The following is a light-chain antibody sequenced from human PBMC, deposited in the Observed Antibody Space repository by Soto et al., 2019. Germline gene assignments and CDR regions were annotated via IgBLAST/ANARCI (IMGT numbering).Light chain of an antibody. CDR2: DAS. V-gene: IGKV1-5*01. J-gene: IGKJ1*01. CDR3: QQYNSYSWT. Sequence: DIQIAQFPSTLSSSVGDRGTITCWASQSISSWLAWYQQKPGKAPKLLIYDASSLESGVPSRFSGSGSGTEFTLTISSLQPDDFATYYCQQYNSYSWTFGQGTKVDIK. CDR1: QSISSW.